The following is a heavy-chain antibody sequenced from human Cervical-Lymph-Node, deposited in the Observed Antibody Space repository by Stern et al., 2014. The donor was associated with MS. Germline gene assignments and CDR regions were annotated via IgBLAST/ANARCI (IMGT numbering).Heavy chain of an antibody. V-gene: IGHV2-70*04. CDR2: IDWDDDE. CDR3: ARMTPKSGATNFDY. Sequence: QITLKESGPALVKPTQPLTLTCTFSGFSLNTTRMRVSWIRQPPGRALEWLARIDWDDDEFYSTSQRTRLAVSKDTSKNQVVLTMTSMDPVDTATYFCARMTPKSGATNFDYWGPGTLVTVSS. J-gene: IGHJ4*02. CDR1: GFSLNTTRMR. D-gene: IGHD1-26*01.